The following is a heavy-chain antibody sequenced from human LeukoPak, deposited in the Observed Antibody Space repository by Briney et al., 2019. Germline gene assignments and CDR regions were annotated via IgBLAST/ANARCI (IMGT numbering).Heavy chain of an antibody. CDR1: GFTFSSYG. V-gene: IGHV3-21*01. CDR3: ARSYCSSRGTFDY. J-gene: IGHJ4*02. CDR2: ITSSSSYI. Sequence: IPGGSLRLSCAASGFTFSSYGMNWVRQAPGKGLEWVSSITSSSSYIYYADSVKGRFTISRDNAKNSLYLQMNSLRAEDTAVYYCARSYCSSRGTFDYWGQGTLVTVSS. D-gene: IGHD6-6*01.